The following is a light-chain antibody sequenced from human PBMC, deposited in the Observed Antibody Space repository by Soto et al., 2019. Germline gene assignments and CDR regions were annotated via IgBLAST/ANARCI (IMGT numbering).Light chain of an antibody. J-gene: IGLJ3*02. CDR2: EVT. V-gene: IGLV2-8*01. Sequence: QSALTQPPSASGSPGQSVTISCTGSSSDVGGYNYVSWYQQHPGKAPKLMIYEVTKRPSGVPDRFSGSKSSNTASLTVSGLQAEDEADYYCSSYAGSNILLFGGGTKLTVL. CDR3: SSYAGSNILL. CDR1: SSDVGGYNY.